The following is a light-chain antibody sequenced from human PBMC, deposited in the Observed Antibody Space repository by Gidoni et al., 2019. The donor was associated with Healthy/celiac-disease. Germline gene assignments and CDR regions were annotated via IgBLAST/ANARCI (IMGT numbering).Light chain of an antibody. Sequence: EIVLTQSPGTLSLSPGESATLSCRASPSVSSSYLAWYQQKPGQAPRLLIYGATSRATGIPDRFSGSGSGTDFTLTISRLEPEDFAVYYCQQYGSSRTWTFGQGTKVEIK. CDR1: PSVSSSY. V-gene: IGKV3-20*01. CDR2: GAT. J-gene: IGKJ1*01. CDR3: QQYGSSRTWT.